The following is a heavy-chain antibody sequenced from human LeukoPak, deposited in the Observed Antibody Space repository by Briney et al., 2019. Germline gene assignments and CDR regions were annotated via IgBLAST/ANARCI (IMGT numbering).Heavy chain of an antibody. CDR2: ISYDGSNK. CDR1: GFTFSSYA. V-gene: IGHV3-30*04. Sequence: GGSLRLSCAASGFTFSSYAMHWVRQAPGKGLEWVAVISYDGSNKYYADSVKGRFTISRDNSKNTLYLQMNSLRAEDTAVYYCACGLNSSGYYGFDYWGQGTLVTVSS. CDR3: ACGLNSSGYYGFDY. D-gene: IGHD3-22*01. J-gene: IGHJ4*02.